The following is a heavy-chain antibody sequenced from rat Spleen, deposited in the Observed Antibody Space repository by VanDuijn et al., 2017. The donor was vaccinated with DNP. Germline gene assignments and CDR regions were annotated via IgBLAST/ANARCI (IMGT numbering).Heavy chain of an antibody. CDR1: GFSLTTNG. D-gene: IGHD1-5*01. Sequence: QVQLKESGPGLVQPSQTLSLTCTVSGFSLTTNGVSWVRQPSGKGPEWMGRMWYDGDTAYNSALKSRLSISRDTSKNQVFVKMNSLQTDDTGTYYCTRDLGYRYNYDYVMDAWGQGASVTVSS. J-gene: IGHJ4*01. CDR2: MWYDGDT. V-gene: IGHV2-63*01. CDR3: TRDLGYRYNYDYVMDA.